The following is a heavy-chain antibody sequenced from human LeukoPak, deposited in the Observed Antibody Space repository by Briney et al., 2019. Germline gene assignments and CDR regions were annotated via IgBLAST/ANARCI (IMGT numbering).Heavy chain of an antibody. D-gene: IGHD6-19*01. V-gene: IGHV3-48*01. Sequence: GGSLRLSCADSGFTLSDRSMNWVRQIPGKGLEWLSYIDRNSNSIYCADSVKGRFTISRDNAKNSLSLQMNSLRADDTAVYYCVRGDTSGWDFDSWGQGTLVTVSS. CDR3: VRGDTSGWDFDS. CDR1: GFTLSDRS. CDR2: IDRNSNSI. J-gene: IGHJ4*02.